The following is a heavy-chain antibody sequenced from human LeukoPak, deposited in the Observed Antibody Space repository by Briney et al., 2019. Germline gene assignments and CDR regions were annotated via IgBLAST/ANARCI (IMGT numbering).Heavy chain of an antibody. J-gene: IGHJ5*02. Sequence: SETLSLTCTVSGGSISSGGYYWSWIRQHPGKGLEWIGYIYYSGSTYCNPSLKSRVTISVDTSKNQFSLKLSSVTAAGTAVYYCARTVVAEMTRWFDPWGQGTLVTVSS. CDR2: IYYSGST. CDR3: ARTVVAEMTRWFDP. V-gene: IGHV4-31*03. D-gene: IGHD2-15*01. CDR1: GGSISSGGYY.